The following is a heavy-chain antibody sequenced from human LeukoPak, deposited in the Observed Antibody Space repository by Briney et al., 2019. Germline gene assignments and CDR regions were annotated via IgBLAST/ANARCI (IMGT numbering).Heavy chain of an antibody. CDR2: MFISGSA. V-gene: IGHV4-4*07. D-gene: IGHD2-21*01. CDR1: GGSIDSYS. Sequence: SETPSLTCSVSGGSIDSYSWSWIRQPAGKGLEWIGRMFISGSANHNPSLKSRVTLSVDTSKNQFSLRLSSMTAADTAVYYCARERGSVESQFYFDYWGQGALVTVSS. J-gene: IGHJ4*02. CDR3: ARERGSVESQFYFDY.